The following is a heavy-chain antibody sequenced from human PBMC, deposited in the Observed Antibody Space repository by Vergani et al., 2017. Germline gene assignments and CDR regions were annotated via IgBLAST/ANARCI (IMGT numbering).Heavy chain of an antibody. V-gene: IGHV4-39*01. J-gene: IGHJ4*02. D-gene: IGHD3-10*01. CDR1: GGSISSSSYY. CDR3: ARLAGGVIIGNFDY. CDR2: IYYSGST. Sequence: QLQLQESGPGLVKPSETLSLTCTVPGGSISSSSYYWGWIRQPPGRGLEWIGSIYYSGSTYYNPSLKSRITISVDTSKNQFSLKLTSVTAADTAVYYCARLAGGVIIGNFDYWGQGTLVTVSS.